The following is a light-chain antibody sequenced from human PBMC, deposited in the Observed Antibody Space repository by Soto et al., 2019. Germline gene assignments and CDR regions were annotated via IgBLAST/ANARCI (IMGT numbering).Light chain of an antibody. Sequence: ENVLTQSPGTLYLSPGERATLSCMASQSVSSSYLAWYQQKPGQAPRLLIYGASTRATGIPARFSGSGSGTEFTLTISSLQSEDFAVYYCQQYNNWPRITFGQGTRLEIK. CDR2: GAS. V-gene: IGKV3-15*01. CDR1: QSVSSSY. CDR3: QQYNNWPRIT. J-gene: IGKJ5*01.